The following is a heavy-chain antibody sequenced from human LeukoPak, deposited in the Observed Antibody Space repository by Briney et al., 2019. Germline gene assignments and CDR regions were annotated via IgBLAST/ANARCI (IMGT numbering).Heavy chain of an antibody. CDR2: FIYSGGGT. Sequence: GASLRLSCAASGFIFSNYAMNWVRQAPGKGLEWVSFIYSGGGTKYADSVRGRFTISRDNSRNTLYLQMSSLRSEDTAVYYCAKDRRPGGVYDLDYWGQGTLVTVSS. J-gene: IGHJ4*02. CDR1: GFIFSNYA. V-gene: IGHV3-23*01. CDR3: AKDRRPGGVYDLDY. D-gene: IGHD5/OR15-5a*01.